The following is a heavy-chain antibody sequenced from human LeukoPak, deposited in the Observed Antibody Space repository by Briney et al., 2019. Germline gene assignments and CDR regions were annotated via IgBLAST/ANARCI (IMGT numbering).Heavy chain of an antibody. CDR3: ARQDTGQLDY. V-gene: IGHV1-2*02. Sequence: ASVKVSCKASGYTFSDYYMHWVRQAPGQALEWMGWINPKSGDTNYSQKFQARVTMTRGTSITTTYIELSRLSSDDTAVYYCARQDTGQLDYWGQGTLVTVSS. D-gene: IGHD2-8*02. J-gene: IGHJ4*02. CDR2: INPKSGDT. CDR1: GYTFSDYY.